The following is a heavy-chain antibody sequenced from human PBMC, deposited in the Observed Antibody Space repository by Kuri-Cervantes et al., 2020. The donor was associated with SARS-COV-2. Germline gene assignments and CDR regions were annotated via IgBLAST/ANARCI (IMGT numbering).Heavy chain of an antibody. CDR1: GFTFSGYS. V-gene: IGHV3-53*01. D-gene: IGHD3-16*01. CDR3: ARDLGGVSGPFDY. CDR2: IYTGDKT. Sequence: GESLKISCAASGFTFSGYSMNWIRQAPGKGLEWLSVIYTGDKTYYADSVKGRFTISRDNSKNTVYLQMNSLRAEATAVYYCARDLGGVSGPFDYWGQGTLVTVSS. J-gene: IGHJ4*02.